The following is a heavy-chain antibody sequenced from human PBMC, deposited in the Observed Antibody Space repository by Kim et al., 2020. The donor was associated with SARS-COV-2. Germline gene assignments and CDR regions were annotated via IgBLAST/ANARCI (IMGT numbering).Heavy chain of an antibody. CDR1: GYTFTGYY. V-gene: IGHV1-2*02. CDR3: ARDMRQWLGKGVFDY. Sequence: ASVKVSCKASGYTFTGYYMHWVRQAPGQGLEWMGWINPNSGGTKYAQKFQGRVTMTRDTSISTAYMELSRLRSDDTAVYYCARDMRQWLGKGVFDYWGQGTLVTVSS. D-gene: IGHD6-19*01. CDR2: INPNSGGT. J-gene: IGHJ4*02.